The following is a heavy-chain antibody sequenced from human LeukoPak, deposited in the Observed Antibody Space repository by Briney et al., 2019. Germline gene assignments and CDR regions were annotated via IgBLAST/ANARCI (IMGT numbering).Heavy chain of an antibody. D-gene: IGHD3-10*01. CDR3: ARGTGGFDI. J-gene: IGHJ3*02. CDR1: GYTFTSYD. Sequence: ASVKVSCKASGYTFTSYDINWVRQAPGQGLEWMGWINPNSGGTNYAQKFQGRVTMTRDTSISTAYMELSRLRSDDTAAYYCARGTGGFDIWGQGTMVTVSS. CDR2: INPNSGGT. V-gene: IGHV1-2*02.